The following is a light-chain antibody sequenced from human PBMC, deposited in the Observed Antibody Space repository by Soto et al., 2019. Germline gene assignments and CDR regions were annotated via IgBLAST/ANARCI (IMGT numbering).Light chain of an antibody. Sequence: EIVLTQSPATLSLSPGERATLSCRASQTISYYLAWYQQKPGQAPRLLIYDASNRATGIPARFSGSGSGTDFTLTISSLEREDFAIYYCQQRSNWLTFGGGTKVEIK. J-gene: IGKJ4*01. CDR1: QTISYY. CDR2: DAS. CDR3: QQRSNWLT. V-gene: IGKV3-11*01.